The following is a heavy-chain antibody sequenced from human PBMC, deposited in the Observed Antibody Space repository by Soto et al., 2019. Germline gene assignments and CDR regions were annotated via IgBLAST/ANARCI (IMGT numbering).Heavy chain of an antibody. Sequence: EVQLVESGGGLVQPGGSLRLSCAASGFTFSSYEMNWVRQAPGKGLEWVSYISSSGSTIYYADSVKGRFTISRDNAKNSLYLQKNCGNGEDTAVYYCAKAVKTRYFDDWGQGTLVTVSS. CDR1: GFTFSSYE. J-gene: IGHJ4*02. CDR2: ISSSGSTI. V-gene: IGHV3-48*03. CDR3: AKAVKTRYFDD.